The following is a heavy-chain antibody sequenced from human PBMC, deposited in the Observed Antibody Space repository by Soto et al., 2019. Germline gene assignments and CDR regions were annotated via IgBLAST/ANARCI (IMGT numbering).Heavy chain of an antibody. Sequence: GASVKVSCKASGYTFTNYALHWVRQAPGQRLEWMGWINPGNGNTKSSQKFQGRVTITRDTSASTAYMELSSLRSEDTAVYYCARGGDIVVVAADYGMDVWGQGTTVTVS. CDR2: INPGNGNT. CDR1: GYTFTNYA. J-gene: IGHJ6*02. CDR3: ARGGDIVVVAADYGMDV. D-gene: IGHD2-15*01. V-gene: IGHV1-3*01.